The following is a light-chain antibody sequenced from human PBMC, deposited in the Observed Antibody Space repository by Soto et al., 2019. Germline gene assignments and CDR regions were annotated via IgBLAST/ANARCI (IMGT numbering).Light chain of an antibody. V-gene: IGKV3-15*01. J-gene: IGKJ2*01. CDR2: GAS. CDR3: QQYHNWPPQYT. CDR1: QSVASN. Sequence: IVMTQSPASLSVSPGDGATLSCRASQSVASNVAWYQQKPSQGPRLLIHGASTRAVGVPARFSGSGSGTDFTLTISSLQSEDFAVYYCQQYHNWPPQYTFGQGTMLQIK.